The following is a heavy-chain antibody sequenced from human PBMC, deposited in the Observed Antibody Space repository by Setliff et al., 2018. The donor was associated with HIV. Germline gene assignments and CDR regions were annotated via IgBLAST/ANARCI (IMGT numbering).Heavy chain of an antibody. J-gene: IGHJ4*02. CDR1: GYTFTSYD. D-gene: IGHD3-3*02. CDR3: ARTAHFTSPVLNY. Sequence: ASVKVSCKASGYTFTSYDINWVRQATGQGLEWMGWMNPNSGNTGYAQKLQGRVTMTTDTSTSTAYMELRSLRSDDTAVYYCARTAHFTSPVLNYWGQGTLVTVSS. V-gene: IGHV1-8*01. CDR2: MNPNSGNT.